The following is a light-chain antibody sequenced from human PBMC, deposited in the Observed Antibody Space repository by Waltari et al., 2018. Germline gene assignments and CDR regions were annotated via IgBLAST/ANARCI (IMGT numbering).Light chain of an antibody. J-gene: IGKJ5*01. CDR2: NAS. V-gene: IGKV3-11*01. Sequence: EIVLTQSPATLSLSPGERATLSCRASQSVTVYLAWYQQKPGQAPRLLCYNASDRATGIPARFSCRGAGTDFTLTISGLEPEDSAVYYWLQRSHWPPITFGQGTRLEIK. CDR1: QSVTVY. CDR3: LQRSHWPPIT.